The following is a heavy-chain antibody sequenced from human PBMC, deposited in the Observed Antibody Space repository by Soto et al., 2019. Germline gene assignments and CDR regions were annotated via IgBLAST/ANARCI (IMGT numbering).Heavy chain of an antibody. V-gene: IGHV3-23*01. CDR3: AKIAAAGDAFDI. Sequence: GGSLRVSCAASGFNISYYWMSWVRQAPGKGLEWVSAISGSGGSTYYADSVKGRFTISRDNSKNTLYLQMNSLRAEDTAVYYCAKIAAAGDAFDIWGQGTMVTVSS. CDR1: GFNISYYW. J-gene: IGHJ3*02. CDR2: ISGSGGST. D-gene: IGHD6-13*01.